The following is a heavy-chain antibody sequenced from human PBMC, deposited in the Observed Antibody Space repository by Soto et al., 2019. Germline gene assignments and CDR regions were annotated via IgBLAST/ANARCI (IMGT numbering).Heavy chain of an antibody. CDR3: ARLPSFGYSYGSNYFDY. V-gene: IGHV4-34*01. D-gene: IGHD5-18*01. CDR2: INHSGST. J-gene: IGHJ4*02. Sequence: PSETLSLTCAVYGGSFSGYYWSWIRPPPGKGLEWIGEINHSGSTNYNPSLKSRVTISVDTSKNQFSLKLSSVTAADTAVYYCARLPSFGYSYGSNYFDYWGQGTLVTVSS. CDR1: GGSFSGYY.